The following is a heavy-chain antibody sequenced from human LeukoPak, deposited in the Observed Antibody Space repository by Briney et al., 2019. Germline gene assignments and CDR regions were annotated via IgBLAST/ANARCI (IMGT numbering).Heavy chain of an antibody. V-gene: IGHV4-39*01. J-gene: IGHJ4*02. Sequence: PSETLSLTRTVSGGSISSSTYYWGWIRQPPGKGLEWIGSIYYSGSTYYNPSLKSPITISVDTSKNQFSLKLSSVTAADTAVYYCARHRATFDYWGQGTLVTVSS. CDR1: GGSISSSTYY. CDR2: IYYSGST. CDR3: ARHRATFDY.